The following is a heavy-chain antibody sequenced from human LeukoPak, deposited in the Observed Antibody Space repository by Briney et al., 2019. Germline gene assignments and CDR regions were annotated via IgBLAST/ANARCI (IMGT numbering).Heavy chain of an antibody. D-gene: IGHD3-22*01. CDR2: IIPIFGTA. CDR3: ARDSRRDYYDSSGPYGAFDY. J-gene: IGHJ4*02. CDR1: GGTFSSYA. Sequence: SVKVSXKASGGTFSSYAISWVRQAPGQGLEWMGRIIPIFGTANYAQKFQGRVTITTDESTSTAYMELSSLRSEDTAVYYCARDSRRDYYDSSGPYGAFDYWGQGTLVTVSS. V-gene: IGHV1-69*05.